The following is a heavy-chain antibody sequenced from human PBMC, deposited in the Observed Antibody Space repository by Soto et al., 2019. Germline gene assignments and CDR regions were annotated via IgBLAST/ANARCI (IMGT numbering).Heavy chain of an antibody. CDR2: IYYTGTT. Sequence: LCGGAISDARFYWGWIRQSPGRGLEWIGSIYYTGTTFFNPSLQSRVTISVDTSENQFSLKLYSVTAADTALYFCARQKWEQPKWFDPWGQGTLVIVSP. CDR3: ARQKWEQPKWFDP. CDR1: GGAISDARFY. D-gene: IGHD1-26*01. J-gene: IGHJ5*02. V-gene: IGHV4-39*01.